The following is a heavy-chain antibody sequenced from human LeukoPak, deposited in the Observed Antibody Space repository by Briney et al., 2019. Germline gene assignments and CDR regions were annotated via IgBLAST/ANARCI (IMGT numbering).Heavy chain of an antibody. D-gene: IGHD4-11*01. CDR3: ARELNDYSNYVGGFDP. CDR2: INPNSGGT. CDR1: GYTFTGYY. J-gene: IGHJ5*02. V-gene: IGHV1-2*02. Sequence: ASVKVSCKASGYTFTGYYMRWVRQAPGQGLEWMGWINPNSGGTNYAQKFQGRVTMTRDTSISTAYMELSRLRSDDTAVYYCARELNDYSNYVGGFDPWGQGTLVTVSS.